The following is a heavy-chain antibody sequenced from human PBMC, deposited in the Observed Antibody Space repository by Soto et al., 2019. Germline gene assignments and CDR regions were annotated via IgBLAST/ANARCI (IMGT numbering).Heavy chain of an antibody. Sequence: QVQVQESGPGLVKPSETLSLTSTVSGGSISTYYWSWIRQPPGKGLEWIGYVTYSGGPTYNPSLKSRVTISVDTSKKFSLNLTSVTAADTAVYYCARDAGYQLTGAFDIWGQGTMVTVSS. D-gene: IGHD2-2*01. CDR2: VTYSGGP. J-gene: IGHJ3*02. CDR1: GGSISTYY. CDR3: ARDAGYQLTGAFDI. V-gene: IGHV4-59*01.